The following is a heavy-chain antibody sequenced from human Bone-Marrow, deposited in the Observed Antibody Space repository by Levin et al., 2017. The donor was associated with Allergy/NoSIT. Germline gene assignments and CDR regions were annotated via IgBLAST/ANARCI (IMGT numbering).Heavy chain of an antibody. J-gene: IGHJ4*02. CDR2: IYTSGST. CDR1: GGSISSGSYY. V-gene: IGHV4-61*02. D-gene: IGHD2-15*01. CDR3: ARQIGYCSGGSCYHFDY. Sequence: SQTLSLTCTVSGGSISSGSYYWSWIRQPAGKGLEWIGRIYTSGSTNYNPSLKSRVTISVDTSKNQFSLKLSSVTAADTAVYYCARQIGYCSGGSCYHFDYWGQGTLVTVSS.